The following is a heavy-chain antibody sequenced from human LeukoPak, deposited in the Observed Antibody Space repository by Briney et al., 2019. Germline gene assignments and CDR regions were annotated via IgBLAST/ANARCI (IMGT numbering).Heavy chain of an antibody. CDR3: ARLGDSYAADY. Sequence: SETLSLTCTVSGGSISSSNYNWGWIRQPPGKGLEWVGSIYYSGSTYYNPSLKSRVTISVDTSKNQFSLKLSSVTAADTAVYYCARLGDSYAADYWGQGTLVTVSS. D-gene: IGHD5-18*01. CDR2: IYYSGST. V-gene: IGHV4-39*01. J-gene: IGHJ4*02. CDR1: GGSISSSNYN.